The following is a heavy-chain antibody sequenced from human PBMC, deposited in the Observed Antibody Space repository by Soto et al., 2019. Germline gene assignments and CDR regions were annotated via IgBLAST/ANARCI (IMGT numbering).Heavy chain of an antibody. CDR1: GFTFSSYG. CDR3: ARVSNQSQPNKHAFDI. Sequence: GGSLRLSCAASGFTFSSYGMHWVRQAPGKGLEWVAVIWYDGSNKYYADSVKGRFTISRDNSKNTLYLQMNSLRAEDTAVYYCARVSNQSQPNKHAFDIWGQGTMVTVSS. D-gene: IGHD4-4*01. CDR2: IWYDGSNK. V-gene: IGHV3-33*01. J-gene: IGHJ3*02.